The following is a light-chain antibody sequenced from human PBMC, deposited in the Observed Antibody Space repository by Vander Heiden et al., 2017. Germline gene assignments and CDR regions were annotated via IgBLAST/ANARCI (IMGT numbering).Light chain of an antibody. V-gene: IGKV1-8*01. CDR2: AAS. J-gene: IGKJ2*01. CDR1: QGISSY. Sequence: AIRMTQSPSSLSASTGGRVTFTCRASQGISSYLAWYQQKPGKAPKLLIYAASTLQSGVPSRFSGSGAATDFTLTISCLQSEDFATDYCQQYYSYPPYTFGQGTKLEIK. CDR3: QQYYSYPPYT.